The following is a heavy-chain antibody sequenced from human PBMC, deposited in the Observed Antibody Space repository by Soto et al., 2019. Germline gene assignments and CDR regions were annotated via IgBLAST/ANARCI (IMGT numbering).Heavy chain of an antibody. CDR1: GYTLTELS. J-gene: IGHJ4*02. Sequence: ASVKVSCKVSGYTLTELSMHWVRQAPGKGLEWMGGFDPADGETIYAQTFQGRVTMTEDRSTDTAYMELRSLGSEDTAVDYCAREGVTGGLGDFDYWGQGTLVTVSS. CDR3: AREGVTGGLGDFDY. V-gene: IGHV1-24*01. D-gene: IGHD7-27*01. CDR2: FDPADGET.